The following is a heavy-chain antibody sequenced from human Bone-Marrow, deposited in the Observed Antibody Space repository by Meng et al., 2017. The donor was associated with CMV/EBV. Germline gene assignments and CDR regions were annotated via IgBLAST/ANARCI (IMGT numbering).Heavy chain of an antibody. V-gene: IGHV4-39*07. CDR2: IYYSGST. CDR3: ARETYYDFWSGYYTRGFVDY. Sequence: SETLSPTWPLFAGSISSSSYYWGWSRQPPGKGLEWIGSIYYSGSTYYNPSLKSRVTISVDTSKNQFSLKLSSVTAADTAVYYCARETYYDFWSGYYTRGFVDYWGQGTLVTVSS. CDR1: AGSISSSSYY. J-gene: IGHJ4*02. D-gene: IGHD3-3*01.